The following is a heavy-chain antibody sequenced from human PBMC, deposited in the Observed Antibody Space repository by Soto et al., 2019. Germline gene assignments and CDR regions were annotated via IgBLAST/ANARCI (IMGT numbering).Heavy chain of an antibody. J-gene: IGHJ6*02. Sequence: GGSLRLSCAASGFIFENFGMSWVRQAPGKGLEWISSISGSGFKKYYADSVKGRFTISRDDSKSIAYLQMNSLRTEDTAVYYCTRDVPAMDVWGQGTTVTVSS. CDR1: GFIFENFG. V-gene: IGHV3-23*01. CDR2: ISGSGFKK. CDR3: TRDVPAMDV.